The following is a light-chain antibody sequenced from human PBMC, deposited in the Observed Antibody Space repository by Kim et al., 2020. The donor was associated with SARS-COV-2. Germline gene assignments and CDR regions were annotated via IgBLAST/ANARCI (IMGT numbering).Light chain of an antibody. CDR1: SSNIGAGFV. CDR2: GNN. V-gene: IGLV1-40*01. CDR3: QSYDSSLSGWV. J-gene: IGLJ3*02. Sequence: QSVLTQPPSVSGAPGQRVTISCTGSSSNIGAGFVIHWFQQLPGTAPKLLIYGNNNRPSGVPDRFSGSKSGTSASLAITGLQAEDEADYYCQSYDSSLSGWVFGGGTQLTVL.